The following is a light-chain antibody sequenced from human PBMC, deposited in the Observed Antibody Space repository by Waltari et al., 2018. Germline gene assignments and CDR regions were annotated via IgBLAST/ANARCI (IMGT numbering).Light chain of an antibody. Sequence: VLTQSPVTLSLSLGESATLSCRASQSVSTYLAWYQQKPGQAPRLLIYDASNRATGIPGRFSGSGSGTDFTLTISSLEPEDVAVYYCQQRGTWPPLTFGGGTKVEIK. J-gene: IGKJ4*01. CDR2: DAS. V-gene: IGKV3-11*01. CDR3: QQRGTWPPLT. CDR1: QSVSTY.